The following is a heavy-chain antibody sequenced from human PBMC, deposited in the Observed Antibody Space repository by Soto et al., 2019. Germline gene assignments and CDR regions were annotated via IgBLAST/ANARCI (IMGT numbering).Heavy chain of an antibody. J-gene: IGHJ6*02. V-gene: IGHV4-30-4*01. CDR1: GGSIGSGDSH. CDR2: IYYSGST. CDR3: AIEPLRVSEIDV. Sequence: SVTLSLTCTGSGGSIGSGDSHWSWIRQPPGKGLEWIGYIYYSGSTYYNPSLRSRVTISGDTSKNQFSLKLSSVTAADTAVYYCAIEPLRVSEIDVWGQGNAVPVSS.